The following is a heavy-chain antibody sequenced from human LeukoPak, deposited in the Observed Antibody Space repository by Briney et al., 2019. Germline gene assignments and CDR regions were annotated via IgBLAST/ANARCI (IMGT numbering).Heavy chain of an antibody. V-gene: IGHV6-1*01. CDR2: TYYRSKWYN. J-gene: IGHJ3*01. CDR1: RDSVSRNSAA. D-gene: IGHD1-26*01. CDR3: ARNSVSGTAGAANTFDL. Sequence: SQTLSLTPAISRDSVSRNSAACRWIRQSPSRGLEWLGRTYYRSKWYNDYALSVETRVTINPDTSKNHFSLHLNSVTPEDTAVYFCARNSVSGTAGAANTFDLWGQGTMVTVSS.